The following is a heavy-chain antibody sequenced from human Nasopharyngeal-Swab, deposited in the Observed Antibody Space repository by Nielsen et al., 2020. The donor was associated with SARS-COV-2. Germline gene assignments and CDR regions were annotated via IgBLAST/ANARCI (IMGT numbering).Heavy chain of an antibody. CDR2: IHYGGRT. CDR3: ASLLLWFGELSDDY. V-gene: IGHV4-39*01. CDR1: GGSITNTKHY. Sequence: LRLSCNVSGGSITNTKHYWAWIRQPPGKGPEWIGSIHYGGRTYYKPSLKSRIGMAVDTSKNQFSLELRSVTAADAAIYYCASLLLWFGELSDDYWGQGTLVTVSS. D-gene: IGHD3-10*01. J-gene: IGHJ4*02.